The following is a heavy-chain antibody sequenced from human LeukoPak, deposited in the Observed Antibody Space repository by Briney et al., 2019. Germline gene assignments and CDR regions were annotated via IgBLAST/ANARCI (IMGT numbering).Heavy chain of an antibody. CDR3: ARGGYDSSGYYLNWFDP. CDR2: IIPIFGTA. J-gene: IGHJ5*02. Sequence: SVKVSCKASGGTSSSYAISWVRQAPGQGLEWMGGIIPIFGTANYAQKFQGRVTITADESTSTAYMELSSLRSEDTAVYYCARGGYDSSGYYLNWFDPWGQGTLVTVSS. D-gene: IGHD3-22*01. CDR1: GGTSSSYA. V-gene: IGHV1-69*01.